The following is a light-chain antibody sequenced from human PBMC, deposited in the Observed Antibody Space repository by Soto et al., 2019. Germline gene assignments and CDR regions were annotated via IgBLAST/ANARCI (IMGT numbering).Light chain of an antibody. CDR2: AAS. CDR1: QSMCNY. Sequence: DKQMYKSPSSLSANVGDRVTITCRASQSMCNYLSWYQQIPGKAPKLLIYAASNLQRGVPSRFSGSGSGTEFTLTISNLQPDDFAVYYCQQCFSLPPTFGHGTLLEI. J-gene: IGKJ5*01. V-gene: IGKV1-39*01. CDR3: QQCFSLPPT.